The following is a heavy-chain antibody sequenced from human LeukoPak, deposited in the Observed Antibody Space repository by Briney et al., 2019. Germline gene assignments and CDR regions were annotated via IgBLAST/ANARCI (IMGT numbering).Heavy chain of an antibody. CDR2: VYTSGST. Sequence: SETLSLTCTVSGGSLSSGSYYWSWIRQPAGKGLEWIGRVYTSGSTNYNPSLKSRVTISVDTSKNQFSLKLSSVTAADTAVYYCAREVRQVQLWSDYYYYYGMDVWGQGTTVTVSS. CDR1: GGSLSSGSYY. D-gene: IGHD5-18*01. V-gene: IGHV4-61*02. J-gene: IGHJ6*02. CDR3: AREVRQVQLWSDYYYYYGMDV.